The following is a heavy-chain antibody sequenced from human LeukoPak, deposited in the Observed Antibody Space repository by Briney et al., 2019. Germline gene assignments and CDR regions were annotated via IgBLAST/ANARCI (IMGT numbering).Heavy chain of an antibody. CDR2: LYHSGTT. CDR1: GYSIFSDYY. V-gene: IGHV4-38-2*01. Sequence: SETLSLTCAVSGYSIFSDYYWGWIRQPPGKGLEWIGSLYHSGTTYYSPSLKSRVTISVDTSKNQFSLKLSSVTAADPAVYYCATTSGHWGQGTLVTVSS. CDR3: ATTSGH. J-gene: IGHJ4*02.